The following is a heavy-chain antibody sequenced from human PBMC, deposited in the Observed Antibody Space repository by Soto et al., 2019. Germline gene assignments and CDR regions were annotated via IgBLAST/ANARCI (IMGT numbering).Heavy chain of an antibody. CDR1: GGSISSDNYY. D-gene: IGHD2-21*02. J-gene: IGHJ4*02. Sequence: QVQLQESGPGLVKPSQTLSLTCPVSGGSISSDNYYWSWIRQPPGKGLEWIGYIYYTGDTYYNPSLKSRVTFSVDTSETQFSLKLTSVTAADTAVYYCASGSFTVTPSFFDSWGQGTLVTVSS. CDR3: ASGSFTVTPSFFDS. CDR2: IYYTGDT. V-gene: IGHV4-30-4*01.